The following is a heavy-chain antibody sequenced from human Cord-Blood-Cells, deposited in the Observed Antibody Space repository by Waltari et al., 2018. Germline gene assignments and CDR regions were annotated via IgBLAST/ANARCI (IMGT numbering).Heavy chain of an antibody. CDR1: GFTFSSYS. Sequence: EVQLVESGGGLVKPGGSLRLSCAASGFTFSSYSMNWVRQPPGQGLEWVSSISSSSSYIDYADSVKGRFTISRDNAKNSLYRQMNSLRAEDTAVYYCARDGTPGEWELLKWFDPWGQGTLVTVSS. V-gene: IGHV3-21*01. J-gene: IGHJ5*02. CDR2: ISSSSSYI. D-gene: IGHD1-26*01. CDR3: ARDGTPGEWELLKWFDP.